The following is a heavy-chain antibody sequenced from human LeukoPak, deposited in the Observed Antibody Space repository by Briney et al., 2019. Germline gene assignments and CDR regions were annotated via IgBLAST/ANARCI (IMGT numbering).Heavy chain of an antibody. CDR3: ARPPLIRESYGDKIVKFDY. CDR2: ISGRADST. V-gene: IGHV3-23*01. J-gene: IGHJ4*02. CDR1: GFIFSNYA. Sequence: GRSLRLSCAASGFIFSNYAMSWVRHAQWPGLDFVSPISGRADSTYSADSVKGRLTIHRDSYKNTLSLQMDSLRAEDTAVYYCARPPLIRESYGDKIVKFDYWGQGTLVSVSS. D-gene: IGHD4-17*01.